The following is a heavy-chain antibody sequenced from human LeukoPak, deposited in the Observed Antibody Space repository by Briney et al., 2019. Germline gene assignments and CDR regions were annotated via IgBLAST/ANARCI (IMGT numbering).Heavy chain of an antibody. D-gene: IGHD2-21*01. V-gene: IGHV3-23*01. CDR2: TSGSDGRT. CDR1: GFTFNNFA. J-gene: IGHJ4*02. Sequence: GGSLRLSCAASGFTFNNFAMSWVRQTPEKGLEWVSATSGSDGRTFYADSVKGRFTISRDNSKNTLSLQMNSLRADDTAMYYCAKESPYSSNRLYYFDYWGQGTLVTVSS. CDR3: AKESPYSSNRLYYFDY.